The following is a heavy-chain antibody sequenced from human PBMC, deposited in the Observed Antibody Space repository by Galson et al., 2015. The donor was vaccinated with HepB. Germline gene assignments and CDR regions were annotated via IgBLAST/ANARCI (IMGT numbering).Heavy chain of an antibody. V-gene: IGHV3-30*04. J-gene: IGHJ3*02. CDR3: ARSSSSWYSAFDI. D-gene: IGHD6-13*01. CDR1: GFTFSSYA. CDR2: ISYDGSNK. Sequence: SLRLSCAASGFTFSSYAMHWVRQAPGKGLEWVAVISYDGSNKYYADSVKGRFTISRDNSKNTLYLQMNSLRAEDTAVYYCARSSSSWYSAFDILGQGTMVTVSS.